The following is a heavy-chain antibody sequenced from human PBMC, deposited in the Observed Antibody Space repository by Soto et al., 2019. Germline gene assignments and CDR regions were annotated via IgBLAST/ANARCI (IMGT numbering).Heavy chain of an antibody. J-gene: IGHJ3*02. D-gene: IGHD3-16*02. Sequence: QITLKESGPTLVKPTQTLTLTCTFSGFSLSTKTLGVSWIRQPPGNALEFLAVIYWDDDKRYSSSLENILTTIKTISRNKVVLKMTNMDPVDTATYYCAQLMITFGGVLADDAFDIWGPGNLVTVSS. CDR3: AQLMITFGGVLADDAFDI. CDR1: GFSLSTKTLG. V-gene: IGHV2-5*02. CDR2: IYWDDDK.